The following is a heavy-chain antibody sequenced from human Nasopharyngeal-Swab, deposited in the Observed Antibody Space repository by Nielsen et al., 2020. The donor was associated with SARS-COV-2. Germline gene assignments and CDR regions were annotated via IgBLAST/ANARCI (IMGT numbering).Heavy chain of an antibody. V-gene: IGHV3-11*06. Sequence: GESLKISCAASGFTFSDYYMSWIRQAPGKGLEWVSSISSSSSYIYYADSVKGRFTISRDNAKNSLYLQMNSLRAEDTAVYYCARDLLYYDFWSGYSPYFDYWGQGTLVTVSS. J-gene: IGHJ4*02. CDR2: ISSSSSYI. CDR3: ARDLLYYDFWSGYSPYFDY. CDR1: GFTFSDYY. D-gene: IGHD3-3*01.